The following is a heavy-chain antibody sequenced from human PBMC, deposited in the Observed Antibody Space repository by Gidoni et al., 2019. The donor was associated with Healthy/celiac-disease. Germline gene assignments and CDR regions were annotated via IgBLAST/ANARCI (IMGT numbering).Heavy chain of an antibody. V-gene: IGHV1-46*01. D-gene: IGHD2-21*02. CDR3: ARDHCGGDCYTSEYFQH. J-gene: IGHJ1*01. CDR1: GSTFTSYY. Sequence: QVQLVQSGAEVKKPGASVKVSCKASGSTFTSYYMHWVRQAPGQGLEWMGINNPSGGSTSYAQKFQGRVTMTRDTSTSTVYMELSSLRSEDTAVYYCARDHCGGDCYTSEYFQHWGQGTLVTVSS. CDR2: NNPSGGST.